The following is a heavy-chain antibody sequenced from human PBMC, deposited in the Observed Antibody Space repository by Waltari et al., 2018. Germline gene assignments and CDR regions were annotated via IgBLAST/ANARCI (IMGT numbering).Heavy chain of an antibody. CDR2: IYTSVLT. CDR3: ARASASFNNWFDP. CDR1: GASLNSRSYY. J-gene: IGHJ5*02. D-gene: IGHD3-16*01. Sequence: QVQLQESGPGLVKPSQTLSLTCLVSGASLNSRSYYWSWIRQPAGKGLEWIGRIYTSVLTDYNPSLKSRVTISMDTSKSQFSLKLRSMTAADTAVYYCARASASFNNWFDPWGQGTLVTVSS. V-gene: IGHV4-61*02.